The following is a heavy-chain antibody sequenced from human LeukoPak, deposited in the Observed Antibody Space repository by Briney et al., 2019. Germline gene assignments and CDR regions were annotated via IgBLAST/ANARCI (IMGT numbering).Heavy chain of an antibody. CDR3: ARGIQLERHSGMDV. Sequence: SETLSLTCAVYGGSFSGYYWSWIRQPPGKGLEWIGEINHGGSTNYNPSLKSRVTMPVDTSKNQFSLKLSSVTAADTAVYYCARGIQLERHSGMDVWGKGTTVTVSS. J-gene: IGHJ6*04. CDR2: INHGGST. V-gene: IGHV4-34*01. CDR1: GGSFSGYY. D-gene: IGHD1-1*01.